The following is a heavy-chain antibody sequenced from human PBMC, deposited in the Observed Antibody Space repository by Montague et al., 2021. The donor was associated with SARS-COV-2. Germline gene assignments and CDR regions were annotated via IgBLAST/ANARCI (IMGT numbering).Heavy chain of an antibody. Sequence: SETLSLTCTVSGGSISRFYWSWFRQPPGKGLEWIGYISDSGSTNYNPSLTSRVTMSVDTSKNQFSLKENSVTAADTAVYYCARHYSATLPAVYWGQGTLVTVSS. D-gene: IGHD2-15*01. V-gene: IGHV4-59*08. CDR3: ARHYSATLPAVY. CDR2: ISDSGST. J-gene: IGHJ4*02. CDR1: GGSISRFY.